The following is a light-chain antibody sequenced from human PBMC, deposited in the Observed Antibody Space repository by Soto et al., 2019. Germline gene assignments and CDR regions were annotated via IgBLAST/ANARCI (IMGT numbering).Light chain of an antibody. V-gene: IGKV1-8*01. CDR2: AAP. CDR1: QGISSY. Sequence: AIRMTQSPSSLSASTGDRVTITCRASQGISSYLAWYQQKPGKATKLLIYAAPTLQSGVTSRFSGSGSRTDFTLTISCLQSEDFATYYCQQYYSYPPTFGPGTKVDIK. CDR3: QQYYSYPPT. J-gene: IGKJ3*01.